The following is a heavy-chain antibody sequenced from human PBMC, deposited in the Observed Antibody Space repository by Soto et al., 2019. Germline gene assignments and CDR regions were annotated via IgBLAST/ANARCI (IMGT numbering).Heavy chain of an antibody. CDR3: ARAMVRYTYYYSCYMDV. CDR1: GYTFTSYA. D-gene: IGHD5-18*01. J-gene: IGHJ6*03. V-gene: IGHV1-3*01. Sequence: QVQLVQSGAEVKKPGASVKVSCKASGYTFTSYAMHWVRQAPGQRLEWMGWINAGNGNTKYSQKFQGRVTITRDTSASTAYMELSSLRSEDTAVYYCARAMVRYTYYYSCYMDVWGKGTTVTVSS. CDR2: INAGNGNT.